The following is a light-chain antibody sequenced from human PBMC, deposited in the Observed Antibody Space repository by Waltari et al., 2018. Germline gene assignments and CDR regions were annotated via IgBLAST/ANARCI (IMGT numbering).Light chain of an antibody. CDR1: SSDVGNFNL. CDR3: CSYAGSSSPRL. Sequence: QSALTQPASVSGSPVQSITISCTGSSSDVGNFNLVSWYQLHPGKAPKVLIFEATKRPSGIYYHFSGSKSGNTTSLPISGLQAEDEADYFCCSYAGSSSPRLFGGGTKLSVL. J-gene: IGLJ3*02. CDR2: EAT. V-gene: IGLV2-23*01.